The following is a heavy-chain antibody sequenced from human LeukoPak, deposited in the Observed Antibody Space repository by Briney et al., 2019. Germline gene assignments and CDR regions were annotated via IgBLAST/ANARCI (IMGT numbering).Heavy chain of an antibody. CDR3: AKEPRENSGYYVSGWFDP. CDR2: ISGSGGRT. J-gene: IGHJ5*02. Sequence: GSLRLSCAASGFTFSSYARSWVRQAPGKGLEWVSTISGSGGRTYYADSVKGRFTISRDNSKNTLFLQMNSLRAEDTAVYYCAKEPRENSGYYVSGWFDPWGQGTLVTVSS. D-gene: IGHD5-12*01. V-gene: IGHV3-23*01. CDR1: GFTFSSYA.